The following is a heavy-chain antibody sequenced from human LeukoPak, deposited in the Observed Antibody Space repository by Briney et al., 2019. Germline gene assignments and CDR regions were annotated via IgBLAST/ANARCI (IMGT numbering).Heavy chain of an antibody. V-gene: IGHV6-1*01. CDR2: TYYRSKWYN. J-gene: IGHJ4*02. CDR3: ARSPQQQLGLEAFDY. CDR1: GDSVSSNSAA. D-gene: IGHD6-13*01. Sequence: SQTLSLTCAISGDSVSSNSAAWNWIRQSPSRGLEWLGRTYYRSKWYNDYTVSVKSRITINPDTSRNQFSLQLNSVTPEDTAVYYCARSPQQQLGLEAFDYWGQGTLVTVSS.